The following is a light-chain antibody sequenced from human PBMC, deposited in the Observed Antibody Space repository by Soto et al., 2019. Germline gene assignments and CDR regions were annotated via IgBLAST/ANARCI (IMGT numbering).Light chain of an antibody. CDR2: DDS. CDR1: SSDVGGYNY. J-gene: IGLJ1*01. CDR3: SSYTSSMANV. V-gene: IGLV2-14*01. Sequence: QSALTQPASVSGSPGQSITISCAGTSSDVGGYNYVSWYQQHPGKAPKLMIYDDSNRPSGVSNRFSGSKSGNTASLTISGLQAEDEADYYCSSYTSSMANVFGTGTKVTVL.